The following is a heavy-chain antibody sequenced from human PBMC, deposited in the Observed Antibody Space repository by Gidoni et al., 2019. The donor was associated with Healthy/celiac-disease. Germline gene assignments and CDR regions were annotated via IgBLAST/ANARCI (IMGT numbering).Heavy chain of an antibody. V-gene: IGHV3-23*01. CDR2: ISGSGGST. Sequence: EVQLLESGGGLVQPGGSLRPSCAATGFTFSSYAMSWVRQAPGKGLEWVTAISGSGGSTYYADSVKGRFTISRDNSKNTLYLQMNSLRAEDTAVYYCAKELYDGDAFDIWGQGTMVTVSS. CDR1: GFTFSSYA. J-gene: IGHJ3*02. CDR3: AKELYDGDAFDI. D-gene: IGHD2-2*02.